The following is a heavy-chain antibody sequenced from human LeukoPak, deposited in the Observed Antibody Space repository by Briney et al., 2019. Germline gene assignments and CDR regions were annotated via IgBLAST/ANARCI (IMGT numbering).Heavy chain of an antibody. Sequence: PWASVKVSCKASGYTFTSYGISWVRQAPGQGLEWMGWISAYNGSTNYAQKLQGRVTMTTDTSTSTAYMELRSLRSDDTAVYYCARVRGIAVVLWPDYWGQGTLVTVSS. D-gene: IGHD6-19*01. V-gene: IGHV1-18*01. CDR2: ISAYNGST. CDR1: GYTFTSYG. CDR3: ARVRGIAVVLWPDY. J-gene: IGHJ4*02.